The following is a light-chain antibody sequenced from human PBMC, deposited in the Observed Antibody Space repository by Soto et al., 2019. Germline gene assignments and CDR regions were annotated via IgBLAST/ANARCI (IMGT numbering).Light chain of an antibody. CDR2: GAS. J-gene: IGKJ1*01. Sequence: EIVMTQSPATPSVSPGERVTLSRRASQSVTSNLACYQQKPGQAPILLIFGASTRATGLPARFSGSGSGTEFTLTITSLRSEDFAVYYRQQYYHWPPTFGHGTKVDIK. CDR3: QQYYHWPPT. V-gene: IGKV3-15*01. CDR1: QSVTSN.